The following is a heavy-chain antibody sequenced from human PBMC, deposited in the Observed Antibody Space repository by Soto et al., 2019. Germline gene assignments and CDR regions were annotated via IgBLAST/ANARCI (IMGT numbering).Heavy chain of an antibody. CDR3: AKDLVGSGSFVDYFYY. D-gene: IGHD3-10*01. CDR2: ISGSGCST. Sequence: EVQLLESGGGLVQPGGSLRLSCAASGFTFSSYAMSWVRQAPGRWLEWVSAISGSGCSTYYADSVKGRFTISRDNSKNTLYLQMNRLRAEDTGVYYCAKDLVGSGSFVDYFYYVGQGTLVTVSS. V-gene: IGHV3-23*01. J-gene: IGHJ4*02. CDR1: GFTFSSYA.